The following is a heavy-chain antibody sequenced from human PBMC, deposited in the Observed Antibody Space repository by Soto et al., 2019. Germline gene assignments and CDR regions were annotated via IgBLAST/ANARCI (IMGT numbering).Heavy chain of an antibody. CDR2: IWYDGSNK. V-gene: IGHV3-33*01. Sequence: QVQLLESGGGVVQPGTSLRLSCAASGFTFSTYVMHWVRQAPGKGLEWVAVIWYDGSNKNYADSVKGRFTISRDNSKNTLYLQMNSLRGEDTAVYYCATDTTHYAPDLWGQGTLVTVSS. D-gene: IGHD2-2*01. CDR1: GFTFSTYV. J-gene: IGHJ5*02. CDR3: ATDTTHYAPDL.